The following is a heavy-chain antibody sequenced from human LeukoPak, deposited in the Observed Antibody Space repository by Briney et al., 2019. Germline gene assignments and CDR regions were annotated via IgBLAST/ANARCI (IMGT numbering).Heavy chain of an antibody. J-gene: IGHJ4*02. CDR2: IKQDGSEK. V-gene: IGHV3-7*01. Sequence: PGRSLRLSCAASGFTFSSYGMHWVRQAPGKGLEWVANIKQDGSEKYYVDSVKGRFTISRDNAKNSLYLQMNSLRAEDTAVYYCARDYYGSGSYPYYFDYWGQGTLVTVSS. D-gene: IGHD3-10*01. CDR3: ARDYYGSGSYPYYFDY. CDR1: GFTFSSYG.